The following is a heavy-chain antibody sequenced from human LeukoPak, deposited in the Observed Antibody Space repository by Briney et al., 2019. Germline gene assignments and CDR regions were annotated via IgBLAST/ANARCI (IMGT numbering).Heavy chain of an antibody. CDR2: MNPNSGNT. V-gene: IGHV1-8*03. J-gene: IGHJ5*02. CDR1: GYTFTSYD. Sequence: ASVKVSCKASGYTFTSYDINWVRQATGQGLEWMGWMNPNSGNTGYAQKFQGRVTITRNTSISTAYMELSSLRSEDTAVYYCARVFMVRGTNWFDPWGQGTLVTVSS. CDR3: ARVFMVRGTNWFDP. D-gene: IGHD3-10*01.